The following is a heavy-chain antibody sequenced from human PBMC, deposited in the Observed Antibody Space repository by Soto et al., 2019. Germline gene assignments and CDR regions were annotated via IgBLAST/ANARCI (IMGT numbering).Heavy chain of an antibody. CDR2: ISSSSYI. J-gene: IGHJ4*02. D-gene: IGHD5-18*01. V-gene: IGHV3-21*01. CDR3: ARRGLYTASFDY. CDR1: GFTFSSYS. Sequence: GGSLRLSCAVSGFTFSSYSMNWVRQAPGKGLEWVSSISSSSYIYYADSVKGRFTISRDNAKNSLYLQMNSLRAEDTAVYYCARRGLYTASFDYWGQGTLVTVSS.